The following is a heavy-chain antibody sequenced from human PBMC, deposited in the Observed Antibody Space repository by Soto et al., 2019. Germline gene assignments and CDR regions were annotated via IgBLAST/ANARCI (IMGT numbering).Heavy chain of an antibody. CDR2: ISAYNGNT. Sequence: GASVKVSCKASGYTFTSYGSSSVRQAPGQGLEWMGWISAYNGNTNYSQKLQGRVTMTTDTSASTAYMELRSLRSDDTAVYYCARSLLWFGELLGPHAFDIWGQGTMVTVSS. V-gene: IGHV1-18*01. J-gene: IGHJ3*02. CDR3: ARSLLWFGELLGPHAFDI. CDR1: GYTFTSYG. D-gene: IGHD3-10*01.